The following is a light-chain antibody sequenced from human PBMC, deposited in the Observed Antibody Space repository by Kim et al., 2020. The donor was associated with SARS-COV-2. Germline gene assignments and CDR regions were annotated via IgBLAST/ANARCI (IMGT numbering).Light chain of an antibody. CDR2: QDN. CDR3: QAWDRRTSTWV. J-gene: IGLJ3*02. Sequence: PGQTASITCSGYDLGDKYVCWYQQKPGQSPVLVIYQDNKWPSGIPGRFSGSNSGNTATLTISGTQALDEAVYYCQAWDRRTSTWVFGGGTQLTVL. CDR1: DLGDKY. V-gene: IGLV3-1*01.